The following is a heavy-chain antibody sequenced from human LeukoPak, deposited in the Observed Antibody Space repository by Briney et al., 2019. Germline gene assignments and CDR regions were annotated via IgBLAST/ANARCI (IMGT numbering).Heavy chain of an antibody. CDR3: ASGSRWSGILEY. Sequence: GGSLRLSCAASGFTFSSYMMTWVRQAPGKGLEWVANIKPDGGEKFYVDSVRGRFTISRGNAKNSLYLQMNSLRAEDTAVYYCASGSRWSGILEYWGQGTLVIVSS. CDR2: IKPDGGEK. V-gene: IGHV3-7*01. J-gene: IGHJ4*02. CDR1: GFTFSSYM. D-gene: IGHD3-3*01.